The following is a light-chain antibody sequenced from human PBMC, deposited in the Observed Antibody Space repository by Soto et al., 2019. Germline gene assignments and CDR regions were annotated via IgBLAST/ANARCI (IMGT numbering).Light chain of an antibody. CDR3: QQYDDSSVI. J-gene: IGKJ5*01. V-gene: IGKV3-20*01. Sequence: EFVLTQSPGTLSLSPGERATLSCKVIHYVINTHLAWYQHKPGQAPRLLVYGSSNRATGIPDRFSGSGSVRDFTLTIDRLESEDSAVYYCQQYDDSSVIFGQGTRLEIK. CDR2: GSS. CDR1: HYVINTH.